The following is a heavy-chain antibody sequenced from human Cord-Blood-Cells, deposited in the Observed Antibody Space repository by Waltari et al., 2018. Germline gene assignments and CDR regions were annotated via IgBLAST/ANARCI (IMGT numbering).Heavy chain of an antibody. J-gene: IGHJ4*02. CDR3: AREGCSSTSCYRYFDY. V-gene: IGHV3-7*01. CDR2: IKQDGSEK. D-gene: IGHD2-2*01. Sequence: EVQLVESGGGLVQPGGSLSLSCAASGFTFSSYWMSWVRQAPGKGLEWVANIKQDGSEKYYVDSVKGRFTISRDNAKNSLYLQMNSLRAEDTAVYYCAREGCSSTSCYRYFDYWGQGTLVTVSS. CDR1: GFTFSSYW.